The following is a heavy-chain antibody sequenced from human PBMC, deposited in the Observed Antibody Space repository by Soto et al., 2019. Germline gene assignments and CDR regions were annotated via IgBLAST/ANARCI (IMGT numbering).Heavy chain of an antibody. CDR1: GFTFSSYA. D-gene: IGHD3-3*01. V-gene: IGHV3-23*01. J-gene: IGHJ6*02. CDR2: ISGSGGST. Sequence: PGGSLRLSCAASGFTFSSYAMSWVRQAPGKGLEWVSAISGSGGSTYYADSVKGRFTISRDNSKNTLYLQMNSLRAEDTAVYYCAKGSITIFGVVIEPYYYYYGMDVWGQGTTVTVSS. CDR3: AKGSITIFGVVIEPYYYYYGMDV.